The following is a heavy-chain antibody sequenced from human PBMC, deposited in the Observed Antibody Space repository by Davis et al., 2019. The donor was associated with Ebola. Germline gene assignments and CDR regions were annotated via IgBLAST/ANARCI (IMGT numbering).Heavy chain of an antibody. J-gene: IGHJ4*02. D-gene: IGHD1-26*01. Sequence: ASVKVSCKTSGYTFTNYGITWVRQAPGQGLEWMGWISAYNGNTNYAQKLQGRVTMTTDTSTSTAYMELRSLRSDDTAVYYCARDLRVGAYDYWGQGTLVTVSS. CDR3: ARDLRVGAYDY. CDR2: ISAYNGNT. V-gene: IGHV1-18*04. CDR1: GYTFTNYG.